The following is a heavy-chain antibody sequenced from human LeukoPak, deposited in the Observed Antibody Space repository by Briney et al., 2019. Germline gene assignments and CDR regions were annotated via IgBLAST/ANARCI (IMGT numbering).Heavy chain of an antibody. D-gene: IGHD5-12*01. CDR1: GFTFSNYV. CDR3: ARDSGYNAFDY. V-gene: IGHV3-33*01. Sequence: SGGSLRLSCAASGFTFSNYVMHWVRQAPGKGLEWVAVIWYHGSKKYYADSVKGRFTISRDNSMNTLYLQMNSLRAEDTAMYYCARDSGYNAFDYWGQGTLVTVFS. CDR2: IWYHGSKK. J-gene: IGHJ4*02.